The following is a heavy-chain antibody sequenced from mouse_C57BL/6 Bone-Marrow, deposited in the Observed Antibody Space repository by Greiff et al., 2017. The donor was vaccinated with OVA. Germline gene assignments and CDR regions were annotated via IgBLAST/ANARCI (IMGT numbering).Heavy chain of an antibody. D-gene: IGHD1-1*02. CDR3: ARYGSSHWYFDV. J-gene: IGHJ1*03. V-gene: IGHV1-18*01. CDR1: GYTFTDYN. CDR2: INPNNGGT. Sequence: EVQLQQSGPELVKPGASVKIPCKASGYTFTDYNMDWVKQSHGKSLEWIGDINPNNGGTIYNQKFKGKATLTVDKSSSTADMELRSLTSEDTAVYYCARYGSSHWYFDVWGTGTTVTVSS.